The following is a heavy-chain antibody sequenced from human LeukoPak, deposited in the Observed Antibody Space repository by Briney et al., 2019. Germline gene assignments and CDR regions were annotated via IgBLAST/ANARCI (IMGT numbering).Heavy chain of an antibody. D-gene: IGHD6-13*01. CDR2: IIPIFGTA. V-gene: IGHV1-69*01. CDR3: ARTYSSSSYSPFDY. Sequence: SVKVSCKASGGTFSSYAISWVRQAPGQGLEWMGGIIPIFGTANYAQKFQGRVTITADESTSTAYMELSSLRSEDTAVYYCARTYSSSSYSPFDYWGQGPLVTSPQ. CDR1: GGTFSSYA. J-gene: IGHJ4*02.